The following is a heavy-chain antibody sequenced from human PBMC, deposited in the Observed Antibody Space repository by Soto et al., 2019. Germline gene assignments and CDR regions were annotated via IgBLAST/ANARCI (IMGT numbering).Heavy chain of an antibody. J-gene: IGHJ6*03. V-gene: IGHV3-48*01. CDR2: ISSSSSTI. Sequence: GGSLRLSCAASGFTFSSYSMNWVRQAPGKGLEWVSYISSSSSTIYYADSVKGRFTISRDNAKNSLYLQMNSLRAEDTAVYYCARGSSIAVAGTSLWALFLYYYMDVWGKGTTVTVSS. CDR1: GFTFSSYS. D-gene: IGHD6-19*01. CDR3: ARGSSIAVAGTSLWALFLYYYMDV.